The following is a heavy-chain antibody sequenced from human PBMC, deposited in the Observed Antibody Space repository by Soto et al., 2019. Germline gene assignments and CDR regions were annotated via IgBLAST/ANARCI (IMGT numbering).Heavy chain of an antibody. Sequence: GGSLRLSCAASGFTFSSYAMSWVRQAPGKGLEWVSAISGSGGSTYYADSVKGRFTISRDNSKNTLYLQMNSLRSDDTAVYYCARPLRYFDAPYGMDVWGQGTTVTVSS. CDR3: ARPLRYFDAPYGMDV. CDR2: ISGSGGST. V-gene: IGHV3-23*01. CDR1: GFTFSSYA. J-gene: IGHJ6*02. D-gene: IGHD3-9*01.